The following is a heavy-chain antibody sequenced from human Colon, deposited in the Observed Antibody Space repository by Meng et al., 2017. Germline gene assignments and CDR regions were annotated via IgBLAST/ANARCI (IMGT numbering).Heavy chain of an antibody. J-gene: IGHJ3*01. V-gene: IGHV5-51*01. CDR2: IYPADSATI. D-gene: IGHD3-10*01. Sequence: VESLMTSCQGSGYSFINYWIAWVRHMPGKGLEWMGSIYPADSATIRYSPSFPGQVTISADNSTKTAFLQLNDLKASDTAMYYRARVLLGVRGVFDTFDLWGPGTKVTVSS. CDR1: GYSFINYW. CDR3: ARVLLGVRGVFDTFDL.